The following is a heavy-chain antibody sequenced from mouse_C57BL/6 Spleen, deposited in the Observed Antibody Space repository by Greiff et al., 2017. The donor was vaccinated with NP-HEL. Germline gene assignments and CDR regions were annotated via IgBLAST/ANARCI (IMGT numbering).Heavy chain of an antibody. CDR2: IDPSDSET. Sequence: QVQLQQPGAELVRPGSSVKLSCKASGYTFTSYWMHWVKQRPIQGLEWIGNIDPSDSETHYNQKFKDKATLTVDKSSSTAYMQLSSLTSEDSAVYYCARRDYGSPGVWGTGTTVTVSS. J-gene: IGHJ1*03. CDR1: GYTFTSYW. D-gene: IGHD1-1*01. CDR3: ARRDYGSPGV. V-gene: IGHV1-52*01.